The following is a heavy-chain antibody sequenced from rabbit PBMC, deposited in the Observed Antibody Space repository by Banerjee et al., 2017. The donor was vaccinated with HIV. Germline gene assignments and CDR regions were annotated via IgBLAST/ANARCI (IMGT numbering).Heavy chain of an antibody. D-gene: IGHD2-1*01. V-gene: IGHV1S40*01. CDR2: IYTGDITTN. CDR3: ARAYVYVDL. Sequence: QSLEESGGDLVKPGASLTLTCKVSGFSLSTYWMYWVRQAPGKELEWIASIYTGDITTNHYAIWAKGRFTISKPSSTTVTLQMTSLTAADTATYFCARAYVYVDLWGQGTLVTVS. CDR1: GFSLSTYW. J-gene: IGHJ3*01.